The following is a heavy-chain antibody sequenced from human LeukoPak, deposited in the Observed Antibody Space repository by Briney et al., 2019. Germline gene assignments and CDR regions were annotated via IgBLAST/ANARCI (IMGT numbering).Heavy chain of an antibody. CDR2: IYSGGST. CDR1: GFTVSSNY. J-gene: IGHJ5*02. D-gene: IGHD4-23*01. V-gene: IGHV3-53*01. Sequence: GGSLRLSCAASGFTVSSNYMSWVRQAPGKGLGWVSVIYSGGSTYYADSVKGRFTISRDNSKNTLYLQMNSLRAEDTAVYYCARVRWLLRAKWFDPWGQGTLVTVSS. CDR3: ARVRWLLRAKWFDP.